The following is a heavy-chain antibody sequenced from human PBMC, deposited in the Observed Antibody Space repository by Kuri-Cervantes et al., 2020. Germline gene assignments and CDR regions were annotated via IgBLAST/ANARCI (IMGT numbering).Heavy chain of an antibody. Sequence: ASVKVSCKASGGTFSSYVISWVRQAPGQGLEWMGWISAYNGNTNYAQKLQGRVTMTTDTSTSTAYMELRSLRSDDTAVYYCARADGGGWKTYYFDYWGQGTLVTVSS. D-gene: IGHD3-16*01. CDR1: GGTFSSYV. J-gene: IGHJ4*02. V-gene: IGHV1-18*01. CDR2: ISAYNGNT. CDR3: ARADGGGWKTYYFDY.